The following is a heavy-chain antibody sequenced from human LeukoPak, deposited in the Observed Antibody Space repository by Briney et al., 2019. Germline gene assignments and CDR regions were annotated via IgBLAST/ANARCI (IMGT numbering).Heavy chain of an antibody. CDR2: ISGSGGST. V-gene: IGHV3-23*01. CDR1: GFTFSSYA. CDR3: AKDHQGYWADSFDY. J-gene: IGHJ4*02. D-gene: IGHD6-13*01. Sequence: GGSLRLSCAASGFTFSSYAMTWVRQAAGKGLEWVSAISGSGGSTYFADSVKGRFTVSRDNSKDTLYLQMNSLRAEDTAVYYCAKDHQGYWADSFDYWGQGTLVTVSS.